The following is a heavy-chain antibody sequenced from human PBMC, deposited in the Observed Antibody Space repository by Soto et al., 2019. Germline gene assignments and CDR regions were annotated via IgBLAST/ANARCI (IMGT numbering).Heavy chain of an antibody. D-gene: IGHD3-22*01. V-gene: IGHV1-2*02. Sequence: ASVKVSCRASRYTFTGYYMHWWRQAPGQGLEWMGWINPNSGGTNYAQKFQGRVTMTRDTSISTAYMELRRLRSDDAGVYYCARVTDYYDSSGYFLGAFDIWGQGTMVTVSS. CDR3: ARVTDYYDSSGYFLGAFDI. CDR1: RYTFTGYY. J-gene: IGHJ3*02. CDR2: INPNSGGT.